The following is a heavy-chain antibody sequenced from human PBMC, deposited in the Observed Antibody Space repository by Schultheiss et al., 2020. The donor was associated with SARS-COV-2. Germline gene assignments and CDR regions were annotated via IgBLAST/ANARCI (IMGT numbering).Heavy chain of an antibody. Sequence: SETLSLTCTVSGGSISSSSYYWGWIRQPPGKGLEWIGSIYYSGSTYYNPSLKSRVTISVDTSKNQFSLKLSSVTAADTAVYYCAGSRWTGITMVRGVIIAPYGMDVWGQGTTVTVSS. CDR3: AGSRWTGITMVRGVIIAPYGMDV. CDR1: GGSISSSSYY. V-gene: IGHV4-39*07. D-gene: IGHD3-10*01. CDR2: IYYSGST. J-gene: IGHJ6*02.